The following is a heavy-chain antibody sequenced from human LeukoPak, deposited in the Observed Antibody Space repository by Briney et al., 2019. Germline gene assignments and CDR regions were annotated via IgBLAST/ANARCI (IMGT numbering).Heavy chain of an antibody. J-gene: IGHJ6*02. CDR1: GGSISRYY. V-gene: IGHV4-59*01. D-gene: IGHD4-17*01. CDR2: IYRNETT. Sequence: PWEALSLTCTVSGGSISRYYWSWIRPSPEKGLEWIGDIYRNETTTYNPYLKIPLTMSVATSKHQFYLKLSSVTAADTAEYSCAREDPQTTVSEGMAVWGQGTTVTVSS. CDR3: AREDPQTTVSEGMAV.